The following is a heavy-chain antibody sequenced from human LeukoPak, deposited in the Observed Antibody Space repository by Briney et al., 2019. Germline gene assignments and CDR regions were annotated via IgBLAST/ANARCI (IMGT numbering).Heavy chain of an antibody. Sequence: GGSLRLSCAASGFTFSSYEMNWVRQAPGRGLEWVSFISRSGTTIYYADSVKGRFTISRDKAKKSVYLQMNSLRAEDTAFYYCAKDIRAVAGTEFDYWGQGTLVTVSS. CDR3: AKDIRAVAGTEFDY. V-gene: IGHV3-48*03. CDR2: ISRSGTTI. J-gene: IGHJ4*02. D-gene: IGHD6-19*01. CDR1: GFTFSSYE.